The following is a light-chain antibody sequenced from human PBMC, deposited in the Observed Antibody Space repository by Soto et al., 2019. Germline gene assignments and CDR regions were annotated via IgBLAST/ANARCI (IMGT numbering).Light chain of an antibody. CDR1: QSISSY. CDR3: QQSYSTPPT. J-gene: IGKJ1*01. CDR2: AAS. V-gene: IGKV1-39*01. Sequence: DIQITQSPSSLSASVGDRVTITCRASQSISSYLNWYQQKPGKAPKLLIYAASSLQSGVPSRFSGSGSGTDLTLTISSLQPEDFATYYCQQSYSTPPTFGRGTKVEIK.